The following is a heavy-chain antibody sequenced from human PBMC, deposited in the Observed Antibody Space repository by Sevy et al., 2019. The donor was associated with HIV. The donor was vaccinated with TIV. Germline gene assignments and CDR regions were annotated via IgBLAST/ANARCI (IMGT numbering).Heavy chain of an antibody. CDR3: ARGGSYGSSGYEHAFDI. V-gene: IGHV1-18*01. J-gene: IGHJ3*02. CDR2: ISAYNGNT. CDR1: GYTFTSYG. Sequence: ASVKVSCKASGYTFTSYGISWVRQAPGQGLEWMGWISAYNGNTNYAQKLQGRVTMTTDTSTSTDYMELRSLRSDDTAVYYCARGGSYGSSGYEHAFDIWGQGTMVTVSS. D-gene: IGHD3-22*01.